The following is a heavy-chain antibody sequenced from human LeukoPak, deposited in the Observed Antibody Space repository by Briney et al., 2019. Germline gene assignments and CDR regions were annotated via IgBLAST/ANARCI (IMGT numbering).Heavy chain of an antibody. D-gene: IGHD6-13*01. J-gene: IGHJ5*02. CDR2: ISSSTTTI. CDR1: GFTFSTYG. CDR3: ARGIAAAGIFWFDP. V-gene: IGHV3-48*01. Sequence: GGSLRLSCAASGFTFSTYGMNWVRQAPGKGLEWVSYISSSTTTIYYADSVKGRFIISRDNAKNSLYLQMNSLRAEDTAVYYCARGIAAAGIFWFDPWGQGTLVTVSS.